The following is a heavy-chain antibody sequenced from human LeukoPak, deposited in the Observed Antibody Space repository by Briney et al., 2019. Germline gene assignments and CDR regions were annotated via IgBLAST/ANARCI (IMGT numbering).Heavy chain of an antibody. CDR2: IKQDGGEK. V-gene: IGHV3-7*01. CDR1: GFTFSSYW. Sequence: GGSLRLSCGVSGFTFSSYWMNWVRQAPGKGLEWVASIKQDGGEKSYVDSVKGRFIISRDNAKNSLYLQMSSLRAEDTAVYYCARDGTAAGLYFDLWGQGTLVTVSS. D-gene: IGHD6-13*01. J-gene: IGHJ4*01. CDR3: ARDGTAAGLYFDL.